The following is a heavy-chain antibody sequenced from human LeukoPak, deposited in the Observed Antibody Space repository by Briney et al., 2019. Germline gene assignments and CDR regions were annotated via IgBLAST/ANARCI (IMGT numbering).Heavy chain of an antibody. CDR1: GGSISSHY. CDR3: ARLSSTSFPFDY. V-gene: IGHV4-4*07. D-gene: IGHD2-2*01. CDR2: MYISTST. Sequence: SETLSLTCTVSGGSISSHYWSWIRQPAGKGLEWIGRMYISTSTHYNPSLKSRVTISVDTSKNQFSLKLSSVTAADTAVYYCARLSSTSFPFDYWGQGTLVTVSS. J-gene: IGHJ4*02.